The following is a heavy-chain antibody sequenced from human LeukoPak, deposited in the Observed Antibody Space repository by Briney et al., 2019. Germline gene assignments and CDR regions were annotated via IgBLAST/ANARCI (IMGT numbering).Heavy chain of an antibody. CDR2: IIPILGIA. J-gene: IGHJ4*02. CDR1: GGTFSSYA. CDR3: ARYFDWLFYLD. Sequence: GASVRVSCTASGGTFSSYAISWVRQAPGQGLEWMGRIIPILGIANYAQKFQGRVTITADKSTSTAYMELSSLRSEDTAVYYCARYFDWLFYLDWGQGTLVTVSS. V-gene: IGHV1-69*04. D-gene: IGHD3-9*01.